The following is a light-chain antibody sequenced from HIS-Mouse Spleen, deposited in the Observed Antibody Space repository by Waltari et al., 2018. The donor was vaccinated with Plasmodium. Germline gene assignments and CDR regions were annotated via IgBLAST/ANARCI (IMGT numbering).Light chain of an antibody. CDR2: EDS. Sequence: SYELTQPPSASVSPGQTARTTCPAAALPNKYPYWSQQKSGQAPVLLIYEDSKRPSGIPERFSGSSSGTMATLTISGAQVEDEADYYCYSTDSSGNHRVFGGGTKLTVL. CDR1: ALPNKY. CDR3: YSTDSSGNHRV. V-gene: IGLV3-10*01. J-gene: IGLJ3*02.